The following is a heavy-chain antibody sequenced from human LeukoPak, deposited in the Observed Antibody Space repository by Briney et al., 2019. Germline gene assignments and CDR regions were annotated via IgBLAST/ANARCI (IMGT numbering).Heavy chain of an antibody. CDR1: GFTFSNYA. J-gene: IGHJ3*02. Sequence: GGSLGLSCAASGFTFSNYAMNWVRQAPGKGLVWVSRISGDEIWTSYADSVKGRFIISRDNAKDTLYLQMNSLRTEDTAMYYCAREYNSGPKQTDAFDIWGQGTMVTVSS. D-gene: IGHD3-22*01. CDR3: AREYNSGPKQTDAFDI. V-gene: IGHV3-74*01. CDR2: ISGDEIWT.